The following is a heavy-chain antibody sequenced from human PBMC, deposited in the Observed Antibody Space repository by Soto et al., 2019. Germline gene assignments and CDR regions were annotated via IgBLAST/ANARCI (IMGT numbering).Heavy chain of an antibody. D-gene: IGHD3-3*01. CDR3: ARWSYLDY. J-gene: IGHJ4*02. Sequence: VGSLRLSYAASGFSFGSYALSWVRQAPGKGLAWVSTISGSDGKTFYADSVKGRFSISRDTSQSALYLQMNSLRADDTAMYYCARWSYLDYWGQGTRVTVSS. V-gene: IGHV3-23*01. CDR1: GFSFGSYA. CDR2: ISGSDGKT.